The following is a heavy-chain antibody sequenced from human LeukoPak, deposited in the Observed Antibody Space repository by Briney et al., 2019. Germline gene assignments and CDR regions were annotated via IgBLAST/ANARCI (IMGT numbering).Heavy chain of an antibody. J-gene: IGHJ3*02. V-gene: IGHV4-39*01. CDR3: ARHEIIAVAGPVEADAFDI. CDR1: GGSISSSSYY. CDR2: NYYSGST. Sequence: PSETLSLTCTVSGGSISSSSYYWGWLRQPPGKGLEWLGSNYYSGSTYYNPSLKSRVTISVDTSKNQFSLKLSSVTAADTAVYYCARHEIIAVAGPVEADAFDIWGQGTMVTVSS. D-gene: IGHD6-19*01.